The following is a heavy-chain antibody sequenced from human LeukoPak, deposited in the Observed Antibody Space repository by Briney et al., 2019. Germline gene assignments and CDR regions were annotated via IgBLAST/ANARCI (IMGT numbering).Heavy chain of an antibody. V-gene: IGHV1-69*05. CDR1: GGTFSSYA. Sequence: ASVQFSCKASGGTFSSYAISWVRQAPGQGLEWMGGIIPIFGTANYAQKFQGRVTITTDESTSTAYMELSSLRSEDTAVYYCASTNDSSGHDAFDIWGQGTMVTVSS. J-gene: IGHJ3*02. D-gene: IGHD3-22*01. CDR3: ASTNDSSGHDAFDI. CDR2: IIPIFGTA.